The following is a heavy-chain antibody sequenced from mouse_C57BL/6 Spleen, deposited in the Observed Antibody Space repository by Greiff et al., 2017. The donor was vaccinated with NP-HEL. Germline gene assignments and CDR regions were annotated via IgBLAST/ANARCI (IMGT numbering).Heavy chain of an antibody. CDR1: GYTFTDYY. D-gene: IGHD1-1*01. CDR3: ARSGSSYAMDY. J-gene: IGHJ4*01. CDR2: INPYNGGT. Sequence: EVKLQESGPVLVKPGASVKMSCKASGYTFTDYYMNWVKQSHGKSLEWIGVINPYNGGTSYNQKFKGKATLTVDKSSSTAYMELNSLTSEDSAVYYCARSGSSYAMDYWGQGTSVTVSS. V-gene: IGHV1-19*01.